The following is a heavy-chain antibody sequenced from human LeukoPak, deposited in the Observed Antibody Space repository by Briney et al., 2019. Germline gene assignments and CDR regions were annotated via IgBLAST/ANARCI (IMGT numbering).Heavy chain of an antibody. Sequence: PSETLSLTCTVSGGSISSSSYYWGWIRQPPGKGLEWIGSIYYSGSTYYNPFLKSRVTISVDTSKNQFSLKLSSVTAADTAVYYCARGGRENYFDYWGQGTLVTVSS. J-gene: IGHJ4*02. D-gene: IGHD2-15*01. CDR1: GGSISSSSYY. CDR3: ARGGRENYFDY. CDR2: IYYSGST. V-gene: IGHV4-39*07.